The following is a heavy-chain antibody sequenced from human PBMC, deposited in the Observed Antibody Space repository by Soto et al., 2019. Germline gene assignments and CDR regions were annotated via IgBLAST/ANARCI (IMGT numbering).Heavy chain of an antibody. D-gene: IGHD3-16*01. J-gene: IGHJ4*02. Sequence: QVHLVQSGAEVKKPGASVKVSCTASGYTFTNFGISWLRQAPGQGLEWMGWISAYNGNTNYAQKCQGRVTMATDPSTTTAYMELKSLGSDDTVVYYCARGGTPIDWWGQGTLV. CDR2: ISAYNGNT. CDR1: GYTFTNFG. V-gene: IGHV1-18*01. CDR3: ARGGTPIDW.